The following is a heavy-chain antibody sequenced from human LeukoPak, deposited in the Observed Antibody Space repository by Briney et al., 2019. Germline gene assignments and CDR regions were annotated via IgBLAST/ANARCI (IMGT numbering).Heavy chain of an antibody. CDR1: GYSISSGYY. Sequence: SETLSLTCTVSGYSISSGYYWGWIRQPPGKGLEWIGSIYHSGSTYYNPSLKSRVTISVDTSKNQFSLKLSSVTAADTAVYYCVRRMAVYNWFDPWGQGTLVTVSS. CDR3: VRRMAVYNWFDP. J-gene: IGHJ5*02. CDR2: IYHSGST. V-gene: IGHV4-38-2*02. D-gene: IGHD5-24*01.